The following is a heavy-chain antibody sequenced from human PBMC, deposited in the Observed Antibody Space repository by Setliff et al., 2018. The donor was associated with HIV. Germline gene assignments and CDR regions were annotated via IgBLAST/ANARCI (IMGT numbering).Heavy chain of an antibody. CDR2: MYYDGNT. Sequence: SETLSLTCPVSGDSISRRTYYWDWIRQPPGRGLEWIGSMYYDGNTFYNTSLKSRLTISVDTSKNQLSLKLSSVTAADTAVYYCARHRAAYWYYDYWGQGTLVTVSS. CDR3: ARHRAAYWYYDY. V-gene: IGHV4-39*01. CDR1: GDSISRRTYY. J-gene: IGHJ4*02. D-gene: IGHD2-8*02.